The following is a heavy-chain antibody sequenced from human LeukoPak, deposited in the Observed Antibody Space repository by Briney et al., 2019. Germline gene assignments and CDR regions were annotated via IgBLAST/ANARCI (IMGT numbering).Heavy chain of an antibody. J-gene: IGHJ6*03. Sequence: SETLSLTCTVSGGSISSSSYYWGWIRQLPGKGLEWIGSIYYSGSTYYNPSLKSRVTISVDTSKNQFSLKLSSVTAADTAVYYCARSKTGLDYYYMDVWGKGTTVTVSS. CDR3: ARSKTGLDYYYMDV. CDR1: GGSISSSSYY. D-gene: IGHD1-14*01. CDR2: IYYSGST. V-gene: IGHV4-39*01.